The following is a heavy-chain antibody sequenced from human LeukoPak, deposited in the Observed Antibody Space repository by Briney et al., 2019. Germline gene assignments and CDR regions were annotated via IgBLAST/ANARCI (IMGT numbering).Heavy chain of an antibody. CDR1: GFTFVDYA. J-gene: IGHJ3*02. D-gene: IGHD1-14*01. Sequence: GGSLRLSRAASGFTFVDYAMHWVRQAPGRGLEWVSGISWNSGSIGYADAVKGRFTISRDNAKNSLYLQMNSLRAEDTALYYCAKSLLKKAPEAFDIWGQGTMVTVSS. CDR3: AKSLLKKAPEAFDI. CDR2: ISWNSGSI. V-gene: IGHV3-9*01.